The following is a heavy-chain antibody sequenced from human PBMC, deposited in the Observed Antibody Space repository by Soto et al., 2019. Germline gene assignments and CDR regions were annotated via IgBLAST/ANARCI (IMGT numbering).Heavy chain of an antibody. Sequence: GSLRLSCAASGXTFSSYGMNWVRQAPGKGLEWVSSISSSSSYIYYADSVKGRFTISRDNAKNSLYLQMNSLRAEDTDVYYCARDLIIAARLYYYYGMDVWGQGTPVNVSS. CDR3: ARDLIIAARLYYYYGMDV. CDR1: GXTFSSYG. V-gene: IGHV3-21*01. J-gene: IGHJ6*02. D-gene: IGHD6-6*01. CDR2: ISSSSSYI.